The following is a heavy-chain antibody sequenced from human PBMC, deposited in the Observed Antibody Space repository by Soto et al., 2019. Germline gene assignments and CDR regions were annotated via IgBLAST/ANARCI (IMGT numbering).Heavy chain of an antibody. D-gene: IGHD2-2*01. V-gene: IGHV3-48*03. CDR2: ISSGGSSI. CDR3: ARDIGVGPAGFDY. J-gene: IGHJ4*02. Sequence: GGSLRLSCATSGFTFSSYEMNWVRQAPGKGLEWVSHISSGGSSIYYADSVKGRFTISRDNAKNSVYLQMNSLRAEDTAVYYCARDIGVGPAGFDYWGQGTLVTVSS. CDR1: GFTFSSYE.